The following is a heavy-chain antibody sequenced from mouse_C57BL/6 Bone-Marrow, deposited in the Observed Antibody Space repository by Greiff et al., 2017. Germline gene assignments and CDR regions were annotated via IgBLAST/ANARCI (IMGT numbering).Heavy chain of an antibody. CDR1: GFTFSSYG. V-gene: IGHV5-6*02. CDR3: ARHVSYSSSYDYAMDY. D-gene: IGHD1-1*01. Sequence: EVKLVESGGDLVKPGGSLKLSCAASGFTFSSYGMSWVRQTPDKRLEWVATISTGGSYTYYPDSVKGRSTITRDNAKNTLYLQMSSLKTEDTAKYYCARHVSYSSSYDYAMDYWGQGTSVTVSS. CDR2: ISTGGSYT. J-gene: IGHJ4*01.